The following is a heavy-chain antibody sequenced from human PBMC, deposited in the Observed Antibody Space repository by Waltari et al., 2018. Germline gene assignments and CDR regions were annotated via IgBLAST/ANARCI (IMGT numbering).Heavy chain of an antibody. CDR2: IHGTGRT. CDR1: GDSISNHYW. D-gene: IGHD2-15*01. V-gene: IGHV4-4*02. CDR3: ARDRGRGLYLDS. Sequence: QLQLQESGPGLVKPSGTLSLTCAVSGDSISNHYWWSWVRQPPGKGLEWIGQIHGTGRTNYNPSFASRVDVSLDTSNNQFSLKLTSATVADTAVYYCARDRGRGLYLDSWGQGTVITVSP. J-gene: IGHJ4*02.